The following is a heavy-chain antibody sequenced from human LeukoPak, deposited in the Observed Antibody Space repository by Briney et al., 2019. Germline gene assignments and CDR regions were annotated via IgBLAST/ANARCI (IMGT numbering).Heavy chain of an antibody. Sequence: PGGSLRLSCAASGFTFSSYGMHWVRQAPGKGLEWVAFIRYDGSNKYYADSVKGRFTIPRDNSKNTLYLQMNSLRAEDTAVYYCAKDRAEITMIVGDWGQGTLVTVSS. D-gene: IGHD3-22*01. J-gene: IGHJ4*02. CDR2: IRYDGSNK. CDR3: AKDRAEITMIVGD. V-gene: IGHV3-30*02. CDR1: GFTFSSYG.